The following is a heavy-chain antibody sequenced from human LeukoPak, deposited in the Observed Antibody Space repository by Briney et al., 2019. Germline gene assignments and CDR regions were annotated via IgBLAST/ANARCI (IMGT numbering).Heavy chain of an antibody. Sequence: SETLSLTCTVSGGSISSYYWSWIRQPPGKGLEWIGYIYYSGSTNYNPSLKSRVTISVDTSKNQFSLKLSSVTAADTAVYYCARQTVLEMATIIDYWGQGTLVTVSS. CDR3: ARQTVLEMATIIDY. J-gene: IGHJ4*02. D-gene: IGHD5-24*01. V-gene: IGHV4-59*08. CDR1: GGSISSYY. CDR2: IYYSGST.